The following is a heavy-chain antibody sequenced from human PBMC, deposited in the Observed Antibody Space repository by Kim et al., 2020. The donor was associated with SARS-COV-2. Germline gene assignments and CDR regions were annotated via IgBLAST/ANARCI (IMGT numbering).Heavy chain of an antibody. CDR2: VSGSGSAT. CDR1: GFTFSSFA. CDR3: AKAAGKYPEDNWFDP. V-gene: IGHV3-23*01. Sequence: GGSLRLSCATSGFTFSSFAISWVRQAPGKGLEWVSSVSGSGSATYYADSVKGRFTISRDNSKNTLYLEINSLRAEDTAVYYCAKAAGKYPEDNWFDPWG. J-gene: IGHJ5*02. D-gene: IGHD2-2*01.